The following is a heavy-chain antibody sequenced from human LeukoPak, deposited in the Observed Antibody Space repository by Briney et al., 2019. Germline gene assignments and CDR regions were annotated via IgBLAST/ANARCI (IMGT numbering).Heavy chain of an antibody. Sequence: GGSLRLSCAASGFTFSSYGMHWVRQAPGKGLEWVAFIRYDGSNKYYADSVKGRFTISRDNSKNTLYLQMNSLRAEDTAVYYCAKGYNFWSGYYSDAFDIWGQRTMVTVSS. V-gene: IGHV3-30*02. CDR1: GFTFSSYG. J-gene: IGHJ3*02. D-gene: IGHD3-3*01. CDR2: IRYDGSNK. CDR3: AKGYNFWSGYYSDAFDI.